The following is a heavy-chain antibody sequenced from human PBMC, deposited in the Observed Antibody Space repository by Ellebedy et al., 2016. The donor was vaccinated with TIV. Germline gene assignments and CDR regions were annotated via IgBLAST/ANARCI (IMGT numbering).Heavy chain of an antibody. CDR3: AKRDHSDSTTFSPLFAS. J-gene: IGHJ4*02. Sequence: PGGSLRLSCESSGFNFGTTWMSWVRQAPGKGLEWVSGISGSGSDTYYAESVKGRFTISRDNSKSTLYVQMNSLRVEDTAIYYCAKRDHSDSTTFSPLFASWGLGTLVIVSS. CDR2: ISGSGSDT. D-gene: IGHD2/OR15-2a*01. CDR1: GFNFGTTW. V-gene: IGHV3-23*01.